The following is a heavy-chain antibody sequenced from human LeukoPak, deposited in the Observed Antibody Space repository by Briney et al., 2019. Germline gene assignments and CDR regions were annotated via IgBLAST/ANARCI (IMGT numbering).Heavy chain of an antibody. CDR2: ISAYNGNT. CDR1: GYTFTSYG. D-gene: IGHD3-10*01. CDR3: ARDTPYGSGSYSVY. V-gene: IGHV1-18*04. J-gene: IGHJ4*02. Sequence: ASVKVSCKASGYTFTSYGISWVRQAPGQGLEWMGWISAYNGNTNYAQKLQGRVTMTTDTSTSTVYMELRSLRSDDTAVYYCARDTPYGSGSYSVYWGQGTLVTVSS.